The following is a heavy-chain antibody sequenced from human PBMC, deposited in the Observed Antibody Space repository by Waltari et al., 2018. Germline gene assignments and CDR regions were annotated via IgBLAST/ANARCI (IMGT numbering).Heavy chain of an antibody. J-gene: IGHJ5*02. CDR2: TYHSGRA. CDR1: GFPIGSEYY. CDR3: ARLSPYTSSGDFFDP. D-gene: IGHD2-21*02. Sequence: QVQLQESGPRLVKPSEPLSLTCSVSGFPIGSEYYWSWVRQSPGEGLVWIVSTYHSGRADYNPSLKGRVTISVDTSKNQFSLKLTSVTVADSGVYYCARLSPYTSSGDFFDPWGQGALVTVSS. V-gene: IGHV4-38-2*01.